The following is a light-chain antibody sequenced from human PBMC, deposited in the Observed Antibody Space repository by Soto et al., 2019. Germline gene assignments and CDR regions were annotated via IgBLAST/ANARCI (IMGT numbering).Light chain of an antibody. J-gene: IGKJ2*01. CDR3: QQYNSYSQT. Sequence: DIQMTQSPCTLSASVGDRVTITCRASQSISSWLAWYQQKPGKAPKLLIYDASSLESGVPSRFSGSGSGTEFTLTISSLQPDDFATYYCQQYNSYSQTFGQGTKLEIK. CDR1: QSISSW. V-gene: IGKV1-5*01. CDR2: DAS.